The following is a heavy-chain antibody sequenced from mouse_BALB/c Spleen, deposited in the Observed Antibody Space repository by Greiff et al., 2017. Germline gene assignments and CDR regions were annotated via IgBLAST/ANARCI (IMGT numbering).Heavy chain of an antibody. CDR2: ISDGGSYT. J-gene: IGHJ4*01. V-gene: IGHV5-4*02. D-gene: IGHD1-1*01. CDR3: ARGDYYGSSSYYYAMDY. Sequence: EVHLVESGGGLVKPGGSLKLSCAASGFTFSDYYMYWVRQTPEKRLEWVATISDGGSYTYYPDSVKGRFTISRDNAKNNLYLQMSSLKSEDTAMYYCARGDYYGSSSYYYAMDYWGQGTSVTVSS. CDR1: GFTFSDYY.